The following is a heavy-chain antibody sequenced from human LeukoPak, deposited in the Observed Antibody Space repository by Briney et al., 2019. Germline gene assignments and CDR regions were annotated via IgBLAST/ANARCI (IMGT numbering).Heavy chain of an antibody. D-gene: IGHD6-6*01. Sequence: ASVKVSCKASGYTFTGYYMHLVRQAPGQGFEWMGWINPNTGDTNYAQKFQGRVTMTRDTTISAAFMELTRLTSDDTAVYYCASYPSSSPPFDYWGQGTLVTVSS. V-gene: IGHV1-2*02. CDR3: ASYPSSSPPFDY. CDR1: GYTFTGYY. J-gene: IGHJ4*02. CDR2: INPNTGDT.